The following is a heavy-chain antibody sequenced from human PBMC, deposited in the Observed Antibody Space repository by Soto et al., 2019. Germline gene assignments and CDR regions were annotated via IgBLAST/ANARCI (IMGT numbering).Heavy chain of an antibody. V-gene: IGHV3-23*01. CDR3: AKDRHYPRDYFHY. CDR2: VSANGQGI. J-gene: IGHJ4*02. CDR1: GFTFSSSS. D-gene: IGHD3-10*01. Sequence: GGSLSLSCAASGFTFSSSSISWVRQAPGKGLEWVSAVSANGQGIYYADSVRGRFTISREHSKNTVFLHMDSLSAEDTAVYYCAKDRHYPRDYFHYWGQGTLVNVSS.